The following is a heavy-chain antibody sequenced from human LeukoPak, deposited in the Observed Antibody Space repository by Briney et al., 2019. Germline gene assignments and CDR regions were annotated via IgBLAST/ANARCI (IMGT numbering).Heavy chain of an antibody. V-gene: IGHV1-18*01. CDR1: GYTFTDYG. D-gene: IGHD5-18*01. Sequence: ASVKVSCKASGYTFTDYGISWVQQAPGQGLEWMGWISTYNGNTNYAQKLQGRVTMTTDTSTSTAYMELRSLRSDDTAVYYCARDPLYNYGPQPYNWFDPWGQGTLVTVSS. J-gene: IGHJ5*02. CDR3: ARDPLYNYGPQPYNWFDP. CDR2: ISTYNGNT.